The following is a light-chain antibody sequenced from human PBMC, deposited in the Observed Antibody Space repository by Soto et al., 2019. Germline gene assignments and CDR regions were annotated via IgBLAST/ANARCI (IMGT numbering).Light chain of an antibody. CDR1: QSISSC. CDR3: QQIYVAPVT. CDR2: AAS. Sequence: DLQMTQSPSSLSASVGDRVTITCRASQSISSCLNWYQQKPGKAPKLVIYAASNLQSGVPSRFSGSESGTDFILTISSLQPEDFATYYCQQIYVAPVTFGQGTKVEIK. J-gene: IGKJ1*01. V-gene: IGKV1-39*01.